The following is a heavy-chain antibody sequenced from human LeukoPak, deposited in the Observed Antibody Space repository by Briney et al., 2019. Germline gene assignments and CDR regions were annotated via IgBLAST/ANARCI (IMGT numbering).Heavy chain of an antibody. CDR2: IGGSSSSI. J-gene: IGHJ4*02. Sequence: PGGSLRLSCAASGFTFSTYSMNWVRQAPGKGLEWVSSIGGSSSSIYYADSLKGRFTISRDNAKNTLYLQMNSLRAEDTAVYYCASRISSGNYLFDYWGQGTLVTVSS. D-gene: IGHD1-26*01. V-gene: IGHV3-21*01. CDR3: ASRISSGNYLFDY. CDR1: GFTFSTYS.